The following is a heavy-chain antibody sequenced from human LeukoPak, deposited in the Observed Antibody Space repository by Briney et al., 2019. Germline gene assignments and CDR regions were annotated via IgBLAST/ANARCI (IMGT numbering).Heavy chain of an antibody. CDR2: IXSSSSTI. J-gene: IGHJ4*02. V-gene: IGHV3-48*01. Sequence: LXXSCAASXXTXXSXXMNWXRXAXGKGLXXVXXIXSSSSTIYYAESVKGRFTISIDNSKNSLYLQMNSLRAEDTAVYYCAKERLYDFWSGYFFDYWGQGTLVTVSS. D-gene: IGHD3-3*01. CDR3: AKERLYDFWSGYFFDY. CDR1: XXTXXSXX.